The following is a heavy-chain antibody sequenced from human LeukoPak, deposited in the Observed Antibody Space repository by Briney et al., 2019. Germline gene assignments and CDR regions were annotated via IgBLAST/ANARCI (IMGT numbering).Heavy chain of an antibody. D-gene: IGHD6-13*01. CDR1: GLTFSSYS. CDR2: ISSSSSTI. V-gene: IGHV3-48*04. Sequence: GGSLRLSCAASGLTFSSYSMNWVRQAPGKGLEWVSSISSSSSTIYYADSVKGRFTISRDNAKNSLYLQVNSLRAEDTAVYYCAGEGAAAGSDAFDIWGQGTMVTVSS. CDR3: AGEGAAAGSDAFDI. J-gene: IGHJ3*02.